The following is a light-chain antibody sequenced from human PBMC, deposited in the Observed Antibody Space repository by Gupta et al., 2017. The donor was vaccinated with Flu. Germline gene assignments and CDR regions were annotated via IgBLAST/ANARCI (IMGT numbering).Light chain of an antibody. J-gene: IGLJ3*02. CDR3: SSYTSSSFDWV. V-gene: IGLV2-14*01. Sequence: QSALTQPASVSGSPGQSITISCTGTSSDVGGYNYVSWYQQHPGKAPKTMIYEVSNRPSGVSNRFSGSKSGNTASLTISGLQAEDEADYYCSSYTSSSFDWVFGGGTKLTVL. CDR1: SSDVGGYNY. CDR2: EVS.